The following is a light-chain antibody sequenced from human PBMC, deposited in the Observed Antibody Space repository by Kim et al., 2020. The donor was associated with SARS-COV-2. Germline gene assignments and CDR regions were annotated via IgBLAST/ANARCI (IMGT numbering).Light chain of an antibody. CDR3: QQYNNWLPWT. CDR1: QSVSSN. Sequence: EIVMTQFPATLSVSPGERATLSCRASQSVSSNLAWYQQKPGQAPRLLIYGASTRATGIPARFSGSGSGTEFTLTISSLQSEDFAVYYCQQYNNWLPWTFGQGTKVDIK. CDR2: GAS. J-gene: IGKJ1*01. V-gene: IGKV3-15*01.